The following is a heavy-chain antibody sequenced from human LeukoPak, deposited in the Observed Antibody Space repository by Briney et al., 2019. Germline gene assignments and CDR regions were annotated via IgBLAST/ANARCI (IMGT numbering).Heavy chain of an antibody. Sequence: SVKVSCKASGGTFSSYAISWVRQAPGQGLEWMGGIIPIFGTANYAQKFQGRVTITADKSTSTAYMELRSLRSDDTAVYYCARDRYYDGSGYYVDWGQGTLVTVSS. CDR3: ARDRYYDGSGYYVD. D-gene: IGHD3-22*01. V-gene: IGHV1-69*06. J-gene: IGHJ4*02. CDR1: GGTFSSYA. CDR2: IIPIFGTA.